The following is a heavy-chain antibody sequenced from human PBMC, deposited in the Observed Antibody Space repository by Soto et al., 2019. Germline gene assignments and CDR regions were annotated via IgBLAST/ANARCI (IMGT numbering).Heavy chain of an antibody. Sequence: WGSLRLSCAASGFTFSSYGMHWVRQAPGKGLEWVAVIWYDGSNKYYADSVKGRFTISRDNSKNTLYLQMNSLRAEDTAVYYCARDFYYYDSSGSPDYWGQGTLVTVSS. CDR1: GFTFSSYG. V-gene: IGHV3-33*01. CDR2: IWYDGSNK. J-gene: IGHJ4*02. D-gene: IGHD3-22*01. CDR3: ARDFYYYDSSGSPDY.